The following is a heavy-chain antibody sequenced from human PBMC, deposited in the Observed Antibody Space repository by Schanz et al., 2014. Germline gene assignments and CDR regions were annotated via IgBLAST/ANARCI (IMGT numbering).Heavy chain of an antibody. CDR1: GASISSVYW. J-gene: IGHJ4*02. V-gene: IGHV4-4*02. Sequence: QVQLQESGPGLVKPSGTLSLTCTVSGASISSVYWWSWVRQSPGKGLEWIGEIYHSGSTNYNPSRKSGVTISVDKSKNQFSLKVRSVTAADTAVYYCARARGSNRGPRKYYFDYWGQGTLVTVSS. CDR2: IYHSGST. CDR3: ARARGSNRGPRKYYFDY.